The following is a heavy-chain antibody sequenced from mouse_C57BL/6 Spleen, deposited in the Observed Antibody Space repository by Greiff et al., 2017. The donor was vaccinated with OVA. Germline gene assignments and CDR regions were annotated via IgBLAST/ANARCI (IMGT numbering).Heavy chain of an antibody. CDR1: GYTFTDYE. J-gene: IGHJ3*01. Sequence: VQRVESGAELVRPGASVTLSCKASGYTFTDYEMHWVKQTPVHGLEWIGAIDPETGGTAYNQKFKGKAILTADKSSSTAYMELRSLTSEDSAVYYCTRSDSSGYPAWFAYWGQGTLVTVSA. D-gene: IGHD3-2*02. CDR2: IDPETGGT. V-gene: IGHV1-15*01. CDR3: TRSDSSGYPAWFAY.